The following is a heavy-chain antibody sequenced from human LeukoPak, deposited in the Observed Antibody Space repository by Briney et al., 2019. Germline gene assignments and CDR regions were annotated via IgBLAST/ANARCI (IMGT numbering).Heavy chain of an antibody. J-gene: IGHJ1*01. CDR3: ATYSSTGIFQH. CDR2: IYYSGST. CDR1: GGSISSYY. V-gene: IGHV4-59*01. Sequence: SETLSLTCTVSGGSISSYYWSWLRQPPGKGLEWIAYIYYSGSTNYNPSLKSRVTISVDTSKNQFFLKLSSVTAADTAVYYCATYSSTGIFQHWGQGTLVTVSS. D-gene: IGHD6-13*01.